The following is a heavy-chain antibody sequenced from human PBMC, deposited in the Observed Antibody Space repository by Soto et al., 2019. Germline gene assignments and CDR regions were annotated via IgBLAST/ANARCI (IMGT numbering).Heavy chain of an antibody. V-gene: IGHV1-3*01. D-gene: IGHD3-9*01. Sequence: ASVKFSCKASGYTFTSYAMHWVRQAPGQRLEWMGWINAGNGNTKYSQKFQGRVTITRDTSASTAYMELSSLRSEDTAVYYCARTVYYDILTGPFDYWGQGTLVTVSS. J-gene: IGHJ4*02. CDR3: ARTVYYDILTGPFDY. CDR2: INAGNGNT. CDR1: GYTFTSYA.